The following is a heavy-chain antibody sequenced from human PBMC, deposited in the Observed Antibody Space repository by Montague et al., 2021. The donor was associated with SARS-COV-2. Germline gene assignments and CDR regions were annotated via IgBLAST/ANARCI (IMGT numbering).Heavy chain of an antibody. D-gene: IGHD1-1*01. V-gene: IGHV3-30-3*01. J-gene: IGHJ4*02. CDR3: AREVWKTYYFDY. CDR2: IADDGGIK. Sequence: SLRLSCAASGFDFSSYAIHWVRRAPGKGLEWVADIADDGGIKHYGHSVKGRFTISRDNSRNTVYLQVNSLRPEDTALYQCAREVWKTYYFDYWGQETLVTVSS. CDR1: GFDFSSYA.